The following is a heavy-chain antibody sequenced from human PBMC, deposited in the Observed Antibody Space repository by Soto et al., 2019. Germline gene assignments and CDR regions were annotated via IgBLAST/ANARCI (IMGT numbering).Heavy chain of an antibody. V-gene: IGHV3-23*01. CDR1: GFRFRTRA. J-gene: IGHJ5*02. D-gene: IGHD1-20*01. Sequence: PGWTMRLSCAASGFRFRTRAMGWVRQAPGKGLEWVASIRPGGDSTYYADSVEGRFAVSRDNSNVTLYLQMDSLRVEDTAIYYCAIDVSPRYKWNHRQNWFAHWGPGTMGT. CDR3: AIDVSPRYKWNHRQNWFAH. CDR2: IRPGGDST.